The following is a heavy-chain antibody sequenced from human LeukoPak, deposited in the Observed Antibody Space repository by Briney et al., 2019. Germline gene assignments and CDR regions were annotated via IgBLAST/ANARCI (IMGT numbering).Heavy chain of an antibody. J-gene: IGHJ6*03. CDR1: GFTFSSYW. V-gene: IGHV3-7*01. CDR2: IKKDGTEK. Sequence: GGSLRLSCAASGFTFSSYWMSWVRQAPGKGLEWVANIKKDGTEKKYVDSVKGRFTISRDNAKNSLYLQMNSLRAEDTAVYYCARTGYSYGSYYYYYMDVWGKGTTVTISS. CDR3: ARTGYSYGSYYYYYMDV. D-gene: IGHD5-18*01.